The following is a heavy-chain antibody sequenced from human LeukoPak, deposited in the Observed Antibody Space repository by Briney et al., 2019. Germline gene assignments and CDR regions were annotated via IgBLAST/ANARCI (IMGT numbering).Heavy chain of an antibody. V-gene: IGHV2-5*01. CDR1: DFSLSTPGMG. D-gene: IGHD3-10*01. CDR2: IYYNDDK. Sequence: SGPTLVNPTQTLTLTCTFSDFSLSTPGMGVGWIRQPPGKALEWLAFIYYNDDKRYSPSLRSRLTITRDTSKNQVVLAMTNMDPVDTATYYCAQLVVTIGWRSYFDYWGQGALVTVSS. J-gene: IGHJ4*02. CDR3: AQLVVTIGWRSYFDY.